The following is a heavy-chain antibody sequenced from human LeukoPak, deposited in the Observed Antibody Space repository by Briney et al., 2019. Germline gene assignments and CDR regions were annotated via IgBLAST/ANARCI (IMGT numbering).Heavy chain of an antibody. V-gene: IGHV1-18*01. D-gene: IGHD3-22*01. J-gene: IGHJ4*02. Sequence: ASVKVSCKASGYTFTSYVISWVRQAPGQGLEWMGWISAYNGNTNYAQKLQGRVTMTTDTSTSTAYMELRSLRSDDTAVYYCALTYQRYYDSSGYYYFDYWGQGTLVTVSS. CDR3: ALTYQRYYDSSGYYYFDY. CDR1: GYTFTSYV. CDR2: ISAYNGNT.